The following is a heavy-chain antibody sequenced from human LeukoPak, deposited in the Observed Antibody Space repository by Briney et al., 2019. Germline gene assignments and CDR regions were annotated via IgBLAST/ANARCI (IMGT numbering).Heavy chain of an antibody. CDR1: GGSFSNYY. V-gene: IGHV4-34*01. CDR3: ARRWNYGRNYYIDA. D-gene: IGHD1-7*01. J-gene: IGHJ6*03. CDR2: INDSGRI. Sequence: SETLSLTCAVYGGSFSNYYWSWIRQPPGKGLEWIGEINDSGRINYNPSLMSCVTVSVDTSKNQFSLRLTSVTATDTAVYYCARRWNYGRNYYIDAWGNGATVSVSS.